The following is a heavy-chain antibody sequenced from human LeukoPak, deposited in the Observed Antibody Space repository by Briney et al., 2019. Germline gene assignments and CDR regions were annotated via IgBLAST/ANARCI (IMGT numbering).Heavy chain of an antibody. CDR2: IRVTDGSA. Sequence: PGGSLRLSCAASGFPFSTYDMTWVRQAPGKVLEWVSAIRVTDGSAYYADSVKGRFTISRDNSKNTLYLQMNSLRAEDTAKYYCAKGSCSSHICYYFYYMDVWGKGTTVTVSS. CDR1: GFPFSTYD. V-gene: IGHV3-23*01. J-gene: IGHJ6*03. D-gene: IGHD2-2*01. CDR3: AKGSCSSHICYYFYYMDV.